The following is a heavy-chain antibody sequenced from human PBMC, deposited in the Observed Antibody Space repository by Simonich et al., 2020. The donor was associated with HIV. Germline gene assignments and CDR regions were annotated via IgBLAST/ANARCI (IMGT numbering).Heavy chain of an antibody. J-gene: IGHJ5*02. Sequence: QVQLQESGPGLVKPSETLSLSCTVSGGSISSYFWSWIRQPPGKGLEWIGYIYYSGSTNYNPSFKSRITISVDTSKNQFSLKLTSVTAADTAVYYCARAKSLVEMVFDPWGQGTLVTVSP. CDR2: IYYSGST. CDR3: ARAKSLVEMVFDP. V-gene: IGHV4-59*01. D-gene: IGHD2-15*01. CDR1: GGSISSYF.